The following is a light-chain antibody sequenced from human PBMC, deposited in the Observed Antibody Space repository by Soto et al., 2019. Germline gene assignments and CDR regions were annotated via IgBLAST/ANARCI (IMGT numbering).Light chain of an antibody. Sequence: EIVMTQSPATLSVSPGERATLSCRASQSVSSNLAWYQQKPGQAPRLLIYGASTRATGIPARFSGSGSGTEFTLTISSLQSEDFAVYYCHQYNNWPPRPLWYTFGQGTKLEIK. CDR2: GAS. V-gene: IGKV3-15*01. CDR3: HQYNNWPPRPLWYT. J-gene: IGKJ2*01. CDR1: QSVSSN.